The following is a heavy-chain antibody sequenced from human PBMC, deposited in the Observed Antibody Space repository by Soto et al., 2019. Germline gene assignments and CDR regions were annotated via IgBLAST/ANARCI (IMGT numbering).Heavy chain of an antibody. J-gene: IGHJ6*02. D-gene: IGHD5-12*01. V-gene: IGHV1-18*01. Sequence: ASVKVSCKASGYTFTSYGISCVRQAPGQGLEWMGWISAYNGNTNYAQKLQGRVTITADASTSTAYMELSSLRSEDTAVYYCARVGRDGYNVYYYGMDVWGQGTTVTVSS. CDR1: GYTFTSYG. CDR2: ISAYNGNT. CDR3: ARVGRDGYNVYYYGMDV.